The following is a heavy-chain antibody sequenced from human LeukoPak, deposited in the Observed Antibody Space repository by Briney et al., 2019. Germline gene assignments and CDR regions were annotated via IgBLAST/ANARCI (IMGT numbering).Heavy chain of an antibody. D-gene: IGHD2-2*01. CDR1: GGSISTYY. CDR3: ARWDIVVVPAATMGNYYYGMDV. J-gene: IGHJ6*02. Sequence: SETLSLTCTVSGGSISTYYWSWIRQPPGKGLEWIGYIYYSGSTNYNPSLKSRVTISVDTSKNQFPLKLSSVTAADTAVYYCARWDIVVVPAATMGNYYYGMDVWGQGTTVTVSS. CDR2: IYYSGST. V-gene: IGHV4-59*12.